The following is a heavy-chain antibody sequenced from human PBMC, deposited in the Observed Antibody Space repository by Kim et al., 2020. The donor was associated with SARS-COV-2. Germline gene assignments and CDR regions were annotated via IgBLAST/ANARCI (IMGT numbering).Heavy chain of an antibody. CDR1: GGSISSGGYY. Sequence: SETLSLTCTVSGGSISSGGYYWSWIRQHPGKGLEWIGYIYYSGSTYYNPSLKSRVTISVDTSKNQFSLKLSSVTAADTAVYYCARDYYGSGSYPNWFDPWGQGTLVTVSS. D-gene: IGHD3-10*01. CDR2: IYYSGST. CDR3: ARDYYGSGSYPNWFDP. V-gene: IGHV4-31*03. J-gene: IGHJ5*02.